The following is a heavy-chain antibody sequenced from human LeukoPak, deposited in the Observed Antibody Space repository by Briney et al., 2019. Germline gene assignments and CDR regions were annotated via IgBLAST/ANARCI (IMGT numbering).Heavy chain of an antibody. J-gene: IGHJ4*02. CDR2: IYYSGST. V-gene: IGHV4-31*03. CDR1: GSSISSGDYY. CDR3: ARDDTVGYYFDY. D-gene: IGHD5-12*01. Sequence: PSETLPLTCTVSGSSISSGDYYWSWIRQHPGKGLEWIGYIYYSGSTYYNPSLKSRVTISVDTSKNQFSLKVSSVTAADTAVYYCARDDTVGYYFDYWGQGTLVTVSS.